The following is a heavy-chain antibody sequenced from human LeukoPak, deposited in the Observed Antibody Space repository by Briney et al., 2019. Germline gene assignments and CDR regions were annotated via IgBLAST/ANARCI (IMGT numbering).Heavy chain of an antibody. CDR1: GFTFTSYW. CDR3: ARSGGSSSLGY. Sequence: GGSLRLSSAAPGFTFTSYWMHSVRQAPGKGLLWVSHINTDGSSTTYADSVKGRLTISRDNAKNTLYLQMKSLRAEDTAVYYCARSGGSSSLGYWGQGTLVTVSS. V-gene: IGHV3-74*01. D-gene: IGHD6-6*01. CDR2: INTDGSST. J-gene: IGHJ4*02.